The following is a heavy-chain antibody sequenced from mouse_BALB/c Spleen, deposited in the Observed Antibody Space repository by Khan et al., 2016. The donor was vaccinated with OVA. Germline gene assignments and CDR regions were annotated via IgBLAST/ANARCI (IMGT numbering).Heavy chain of an antibody. CDR3: ARRGLRGDFDY. Sequence: VQLQQSGAELAKPGASVKMSCKASGYTFINYWILWVKQRPGQGLEWIGYINPSTAYTEYNQNFKDQATLTADKSSRTAYMQLSSLTSEDSAVYYCARRGLRGDFDYWGQGTTLTVSS. J-gene: IGHJ2*01. V-gene: IGHV1-7*01. D-gene: IGHD1-1*01. CDR2: INPSTAYT. CDR1: GYTFINYW.